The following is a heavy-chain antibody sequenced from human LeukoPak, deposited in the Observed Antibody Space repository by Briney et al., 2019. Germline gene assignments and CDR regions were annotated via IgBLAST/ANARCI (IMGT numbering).Heavy chain of an antibody. CDR2: IKQSGGDK. CDR3: ARGSGCWLIDS. D-gene: IGHD6-19*01. CDR1: GFTFGNSW. V-gene: IGHV3-7*01. Sequence: GGSLRLSCAASGFTFGNSWMNWVRQAPGKGLEWVANIKQSGGDKSYVDTVKGRFTISGDNAKDSVYLQMNSLRADETAVYYCARGSGCWLIDSWGQGTLVTVSS. J-gene: IGHJ4*02.